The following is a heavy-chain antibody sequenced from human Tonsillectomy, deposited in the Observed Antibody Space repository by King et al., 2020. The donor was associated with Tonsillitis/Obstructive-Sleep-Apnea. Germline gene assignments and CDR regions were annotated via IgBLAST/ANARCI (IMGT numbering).Heavy chain of an antibody. CDR3: ARGALVAAAGPYFDY. CDR2: FIPIFRTT. CDR1: GGTSRRSA. J-gene: IGHJ4*02. D-gene: IGHD6-13*01. V-gene: IGHV1-69*12. Sequence: VQLVQSGAEVKKPGSSVKVSCKASGGTSRRSAITWVRQAPGQGLEWMGGFIPIFRTTNNAQKFQGRVTITADESTNTTYMELSSLTSEDTAVYYCARGALVAAAGPYFDYRGQGSLVTVSA.